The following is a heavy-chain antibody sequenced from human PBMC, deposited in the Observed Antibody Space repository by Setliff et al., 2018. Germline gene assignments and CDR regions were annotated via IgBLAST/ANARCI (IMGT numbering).Heavy chain of an antibody. J-gene: IGHJ5*02. CDR1: GFTFSSYS. Sequence: GGSLRLSCAASGFTFSSYSMNWVRQAPGKGLKWVSSISSSSSYIYYADSVKGRFTISRDNAKNSLYLQMNSLRAEDTAVYYCARDKLRFLENWFDPWGQGTLVTVSS. CDR2: ISSSSSYI. CDR3: ARDKLRFLENWFDP. D-gene: IGHD3-3*01. V-gene: IGHV3-21*01.